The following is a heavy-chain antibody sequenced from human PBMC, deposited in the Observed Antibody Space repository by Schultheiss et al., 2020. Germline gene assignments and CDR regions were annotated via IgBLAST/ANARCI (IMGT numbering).Heavy chain of an antibody. D-gene: IGHD4-17*01. V-gene: IGHV3-33*08. J-gene: IGHJ4*02. CDR2: IWYDGNNK. CDR3: ASWNGDYRTYYFDY. Sequence: GGSLRLSCAASGFTFSSYAMHWVRQAPGKGLEWVAVIWYDGNNKYYADSVKGRFTISRDNSKNTLYLQMNSLRAEDTAVYYCASWNGDYRTYYFDYWGQGTMVTVSS. CDR1: GFTFSSYA.